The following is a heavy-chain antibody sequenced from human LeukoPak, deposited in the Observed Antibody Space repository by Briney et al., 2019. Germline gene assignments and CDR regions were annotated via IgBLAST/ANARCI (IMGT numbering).Heavy chain of an antibody. CDR3: ATAYIVGARDAFDI. CDR1: GYTLTELS. Sequence: GASVKVSCKVSGYTLTELSMHWVRQAPGKGLEWMGGFDPEDGETIYAQKFQGRVTMTEDTSTDTAYTELSSLRSEDTAVYYCATAYIVGARDAFDIWGQGTMVTVSS. D-gene: IGHD1-26*01. CDR2: FDPEDGET. V-gene: IGHV1-24*01. J-gene: IGHJ3*02.